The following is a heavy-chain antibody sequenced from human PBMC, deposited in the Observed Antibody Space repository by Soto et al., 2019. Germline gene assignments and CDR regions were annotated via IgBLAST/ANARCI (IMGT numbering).Heavy chain of an antibody. CDR1: GFTFSRYA. Sequence: GXSLRLSCAASGFTFSRYAMHWFRQAPVKGLEWVAVISYDGSNKYYADSVKGRFTISRDNSKNTLYLQMNSLRAEDTAVYYCARAADTAMVFLPNDYWGQGTLVTVSS. CDR3: ARAADTAMVFLPNDY. D-gene: IGHD5-18*01. CDR2: ISYDGSNK. J-gene: IGHJ4*02. V-gene: IGHV3-30-3*01.